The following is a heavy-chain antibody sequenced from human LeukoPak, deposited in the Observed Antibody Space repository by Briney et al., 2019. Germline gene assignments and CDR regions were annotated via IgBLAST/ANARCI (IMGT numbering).Heavy chain of an antibody. CDR3: TTEYCSGGSCYSG. V-gene: IGHV3-15*01. CDR2: IKSKTDGGTT. CDR1: GFTFSNAW. D-gene: IGHD2-15*01. Sequence: GGSLRLSCAASGFTFSNAWMSWVRQAPGKGLEWVGRIKSKTDGGTTDYAAPVKGRFTISRDDSKNTLYLQMNSLKTEDTAVYYCTTEYCSGGSCYSGWGQGTLVTVSS. J-gene: IGHJ4*02.